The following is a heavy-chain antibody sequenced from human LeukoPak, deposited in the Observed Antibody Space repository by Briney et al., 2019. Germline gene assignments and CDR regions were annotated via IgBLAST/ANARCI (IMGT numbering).Heavy chain of an antibody. CDR1: GYTFITYG. CDR2: ISPNNGNT. CDR3: ARGGVNRGTYRELWFGEAYYYYGMDV. D-gene: IGHD3-10*01. J-gene: IGHJ6*02. Sequence: ASVKVSCKASGYTFITYGISWVRQAPGQGLEWMGWISPNNGNTNYAQKFQDRAIMTTDTSTSTAYMELSSLRSEDTAVYYCARGGVNRGTYRELWFGEAYYYYGMDVWGQGTTVTVSS. V-gene: IGHV1-18*01.